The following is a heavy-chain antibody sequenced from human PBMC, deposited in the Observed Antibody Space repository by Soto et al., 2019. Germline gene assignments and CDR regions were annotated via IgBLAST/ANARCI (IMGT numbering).Heavy chain of an antibody. D-gene: IGHD2-15*01. CDR2: INPGNGNT. CDR1: GYTFTSYV. CDR3: ARAGYCSGGSGPREIDY. Sequence: QVQLVQSGAEVKKPGASVKVSCKASGYTFTSYVMYWVRQAPGQGLEWMGWINPGNGNTKYSQKFQGRVTITRDTSASTAYMELSSLRSEDTAVYYCARAGYCSGGSGPREIDYWGQGTLVTVSS. J-gene: IGHJ4*02. V-gene: IGHV1-3*01.